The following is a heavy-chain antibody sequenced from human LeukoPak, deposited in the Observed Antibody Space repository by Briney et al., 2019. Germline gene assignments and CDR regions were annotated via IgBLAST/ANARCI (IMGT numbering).Heavy chain of an antibody. CDR1: GFTFSSYG. V-gene: IGHV3-21*01. CDR3: AREAGLGYSYGY. CDR2: ISSSSSYI. Sequence: GGSLRLSCAASGFTFSSYGMNWVRQAPGKGLEWVSSISSSSSYIYYADSVKGRFTISRDNAKNSPYLQMNSLRAEDTAVYYCAREAGLGYSYGYWGQGTLVTVSS. D-gene: IGHD5-18*01. J-gene: IGHJ4*02.